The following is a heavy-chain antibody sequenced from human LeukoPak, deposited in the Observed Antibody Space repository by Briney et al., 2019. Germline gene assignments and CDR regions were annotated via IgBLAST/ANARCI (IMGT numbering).Heavy chain of an antibody. J-gene: IGHJ4*02. CDR1: GFTLSSYW. D-gene: IGHD3-10*01. CDR3: AKVLRGVIVYDY. CDR2: VKQDGSEK. Sequence: GGSLRLSCAASGFTLSSYWMSWVRQAPGKGLEWVARVKQDGSEKHYVDSVKGRFTISRDNSKNTLFLQMSSLRADDTAFYYCAKVLRGVIVYDYWGQGTLVTVSS. V-gene: IGHV3-7*03.